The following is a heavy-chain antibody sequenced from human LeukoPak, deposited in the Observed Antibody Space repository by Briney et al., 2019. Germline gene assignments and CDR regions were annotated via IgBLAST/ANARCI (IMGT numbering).Heavy chain of an antibody. D-gene: IGHD3-3*01. CDR3: ARYTYYDFWSGHRMDV. CDR2: IKQDGSEK. V-gene: IGHV3-7*01. Sequence: GGSLRLSCAASGFTFSSYWMSWVRQAPGKGLEWVSNIKQDGSEKYYVDSVKCRFTLARDNAKNSLYLQMNSLRAEDTDVYYCARYTYYDFWSGHRMDVWGQGTTVTVSS. CDR1: GFTFSSYW. J-gene: IGHJ6*02.